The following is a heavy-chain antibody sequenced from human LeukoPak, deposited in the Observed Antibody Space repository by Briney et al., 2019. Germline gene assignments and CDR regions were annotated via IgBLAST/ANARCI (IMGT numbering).Heavy chain of an antibody. CDR2: IKHDGSET. D-gene: IGHD3-16*01. J-gene: IGHJ6*02. Sequence: GESLRLSCATSGFTFSSIWMSWVRQAPGKGLEWVANIKHDGSETNYVDSVKGRFTISRDNAKNSLHLQMNSLRVEDTAVYYCAKNGGPHGMDVWGQGTTVTVSS. V-gene: IGHV3-7*02. CDR3: AKNGGPHGMDV. CDR1: GFTFSSIW.